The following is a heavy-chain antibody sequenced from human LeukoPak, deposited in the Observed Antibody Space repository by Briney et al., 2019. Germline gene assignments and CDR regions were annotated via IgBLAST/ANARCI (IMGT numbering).Heavy chain of an antibody. J-gene: IGHJ4*02. Sequence: GGSLRLSCAASGFTFSSYGMHWVRQAPGKGLEWVAVISYDGSNKYYADSVKGRFTISRDNSKNTLYLQMNSLRAEDTAVYYCAKPIYYGSGSYYNSQDYWGQGTLVTVSS. V-gene: IGHV3-30*18. CDR2: ISYDGSNK. CDR1: GFTFSSYG. D-gene: IGHD3-10*01. CDR3: AKPIYYGSGSYYNSQDY.